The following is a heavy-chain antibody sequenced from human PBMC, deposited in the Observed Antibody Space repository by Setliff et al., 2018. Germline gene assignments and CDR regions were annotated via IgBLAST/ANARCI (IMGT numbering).Heavy chain of an antibody. V-gene: IGHV1-46*01. D-gene: IGHD2-2*01. Sequence: ASVKVSCKASGYTFTSYYMHWVRQAPGQGLEWMGIINPSGGGTEFAEKFQGRLTVTRDTSTSTVYMELSSLRSEDTAVYYCARESVPVPAGYGMDVWGQGTTVTVSS. J-gene: IGHJ6*02. CDR1: GYTFTSYY. CDR2: INPSGGGT. CDR3: ARESVPVPAGYGMDV.